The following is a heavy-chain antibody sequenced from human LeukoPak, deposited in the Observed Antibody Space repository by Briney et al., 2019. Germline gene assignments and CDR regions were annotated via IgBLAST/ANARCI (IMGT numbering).Heavy chain of an antibody. CDR1: GFTFSSYE. V-gene: IGHV3-48*03. Sequence: GGSLRLSCAASGFTFSSYEMNWVRQAPGKGLEWVSYISSSGSTIYYADSVKGRFTISRDNSKNTLYLQMNSLRAEDTAVYYCAKMSGYNYVDYYYYMDVWGKGTTVTVSS. D-gene: IGHD5-18*01. CDR2: ISSSGSTI. CDR3: AKMSGYNYVDYYYYMDV. J-gene: IGHJ6*03.